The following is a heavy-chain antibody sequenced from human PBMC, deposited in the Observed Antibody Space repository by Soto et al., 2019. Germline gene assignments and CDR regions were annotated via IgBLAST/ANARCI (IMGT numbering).Heavy chain of an antibody. CDR1: GYTFLNYA. V-gene: IGHV1-18*01. Sequence: VQLVQSGAEVKTPGASVNVSCRASGYTFLNYAISWVRQAPGQGLEWMGWTSAYGGDTHYAQQFQGRVIMTSDTSTSTAYTELRSLKTDDTAVYYWARAVYRTGWQLGMRNWLDTWGQGTLVTVSP. D-gene: IGHD6-19*01. J-gene: IGHJ5*02. CDR3: ARAVYRTGWQLGMRNWLDT. CDR2: TSAYGGDT.